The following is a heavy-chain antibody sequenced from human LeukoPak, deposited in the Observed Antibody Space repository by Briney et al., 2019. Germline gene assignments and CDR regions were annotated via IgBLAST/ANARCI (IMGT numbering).Heavy chain of an antibody. V-gene: IGHV4-38-2*02. Sequence: SETLSLSCTVSGYSISSGYYWGWIRQPPGKGLEWIGSIYHSGSTYYNPSLKSRVTISVDTSKNQFSLKLSSVTAADTAVYYCARDWVITLIVVAPNRAFDIWGQGTMVTVSS. D-gene: IGHD3-22*01. J-gene: IGHJ3*02. CDR1: GYSISSGYY. CDR2: IYHSGST. CDR3: ARDWVITLIVVAPNRAFDI.